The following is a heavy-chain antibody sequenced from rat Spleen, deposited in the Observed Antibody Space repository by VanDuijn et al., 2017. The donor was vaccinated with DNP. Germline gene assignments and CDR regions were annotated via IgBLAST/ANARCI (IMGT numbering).Heavy chain of an antibody. Sequence: EVQLQESGPGLVKPSQSLSLTCSVTDYSITNNYWGWIRKFPGNEMEWIGHINYSGRNSYNPSLKSRISITRDTSKNHFFLHLNSVTTEDTATYYCARWTRYFDYWGQGVMVTVSS. D-gene: IGHD1-7*01. CDR2: INYSGRN. CDR3: ARWTRYFDY. CDR1: DYSITNNY. J-gene: IGHJ2*01. V-gene: IGHV3-1*01.